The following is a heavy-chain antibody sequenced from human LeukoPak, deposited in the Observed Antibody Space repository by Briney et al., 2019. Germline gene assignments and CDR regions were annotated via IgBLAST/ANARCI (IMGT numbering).Heavy chain of an antibody. J-gene: IGHJ1*01. V-gene: IGHV4-34*01. CDR2: INHSGST. D-gene: IGHD6-6*01. CDR1: GGSISGYY. CDR3: ARPRREYTHKYFQH. Sequence: SETLSLTCTVSGGSISGYYWSWIRQPPGKGLEWIGEINHSGSTNYNPSLKSRVTISVDTSKNQFSLKLSSVTAADTAVYYCARPRREYTHKYFQHWGQGTLVTVSS.